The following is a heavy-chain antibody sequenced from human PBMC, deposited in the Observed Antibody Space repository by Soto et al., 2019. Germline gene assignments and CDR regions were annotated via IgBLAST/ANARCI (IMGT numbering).Heavy chain of an antibody. V-gene: IGHV3-48*02. CDR2: ISSTSGTI. D-gene: IGHD3-22*01. Sequence: GGSLRLSCAASGFTFSTSSMNWVRQAPGKGLEWVSFISSTSGTIYYADSLKGRFTISRDNAKNSLYLQMNSLRDDDTAVYYCARDNYDSSGFLNYWGQGTLVTVSS. CDR1: GFTFSTSS. J-gene: IGHJ4*02. CDR3: ARDNYDSSGFLNY.